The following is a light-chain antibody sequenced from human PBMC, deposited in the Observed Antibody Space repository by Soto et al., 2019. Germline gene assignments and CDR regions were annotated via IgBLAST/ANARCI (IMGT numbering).Light chain of an antibody. CDR2: GNS. J-gene: IGLJ2*01. V-gene: IGLV1-40*01. CDR3: QSYDSSLSVYVV. Sequence: QAVVTQPPSVSGAPGQRVTISCTGSSSNIGAGYDVHWYQQLPGTAPKLLIYGNSNRPSGVPDRFFGSKSGTSASLAITGLQAEDEADYYCQSYDSSLSVYVVFGGGTKLTVL. CDR1: SSNIGAGYD.